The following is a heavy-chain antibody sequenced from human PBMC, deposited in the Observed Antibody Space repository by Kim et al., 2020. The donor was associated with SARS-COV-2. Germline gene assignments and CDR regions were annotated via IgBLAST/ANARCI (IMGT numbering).Heavy chain of an antibody. Sequence: GGSLRLSCAASGFTFSSYWMSWVRQAPGKGLEWVANIKQDGSEKYYVDSVKGRFTISRDNAKNSLYLQMNSLRAEDTAVYYCAREKDSSGYYTTDYWGQGTLVTVSS. CDR1: GFTFSSYW. CDR2: IKQDGSEK. J-gene: IGHJ4*02. V-gene: IGHV3-7*01. D-gene: IGHD3-22*01. CDR3: AREKDSSGYYTTDY.